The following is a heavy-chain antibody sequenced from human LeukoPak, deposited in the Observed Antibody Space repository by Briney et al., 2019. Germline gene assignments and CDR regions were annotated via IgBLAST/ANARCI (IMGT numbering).Heavy chain of an antibody. CDR2: IIPIFGTA. CDR1: GYTLTELS. CDR3: ARNAPDDKSQPFDI. D-gene: IGHD1-1*01. J-gene: IGHJ3*02. V-gene: IGHV1-69*13. Sequence: ASVKVSCTVSGYTLTELSMHWVRQAPGKGLEWVGGIIPIFGTANYAQKFQGRVTITADESTSTAYMELSSLRSEDTAVYYCARNAPDDKSQPFDIWGQGTMVTVSS.